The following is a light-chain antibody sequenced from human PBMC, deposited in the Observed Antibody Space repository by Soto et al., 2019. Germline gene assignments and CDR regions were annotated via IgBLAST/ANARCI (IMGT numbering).Light chain of an antibody. V-gene: IGLV2-14*01. CDR2: AVT. CDR3: SSYTNINTRACV. CDR1: SGDIGSYHR. J-gene: IGLJ1*01. Sequence: QSALTQPASVSGSPGQSITISCTGTSGDIGSYHRVSWYQQHPGKAPKLIIYAVTDRPSGVSNRFSGSKSGNTASLTISGLQEEDEAEYSCSSYTNINTRACVFGTGTNLTVL.